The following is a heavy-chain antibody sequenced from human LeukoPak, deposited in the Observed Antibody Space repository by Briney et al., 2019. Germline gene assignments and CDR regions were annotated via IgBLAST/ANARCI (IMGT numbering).Heavy chain of an antibody. V-gene: IGHV5-51*01. CDR1: GYSFSSYW. Sequence: GESLKISCKGSGYSFSSYWIAWVRQMPGKGLEWVGVIYPRDSRTTYSPSFQDQVTISADKSISTAYLQWTSLKASDTAMYYCARHLSDITSSPNYWGPGTLVTVSS. CDR3: ARHLSDITSSPNY. CDR2: IYPRDSRT. J-gene: IGHJ4*02. D-gene: IGHD2-2*01.